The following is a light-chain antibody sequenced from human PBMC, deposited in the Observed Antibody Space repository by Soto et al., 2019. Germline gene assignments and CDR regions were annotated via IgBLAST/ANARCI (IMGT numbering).Light chain of an antibody. CDR3: ETWDTNTRV. CDR2: LEGSGSY. V-gene: IGLV4-60*02. Sequence: QLVLTQSSSASASLGSSVKLTCTLSSGHNNYIIAWHQQQPGKAPRFLMKLEGSGSYNKGSEVPDRFSGSSSGADRYLTISNLQFEDEADYYCETWDTNTRVFGGGTKLTVL. CDR1: SGHNNYI. J-gene: IGLJ3*02.